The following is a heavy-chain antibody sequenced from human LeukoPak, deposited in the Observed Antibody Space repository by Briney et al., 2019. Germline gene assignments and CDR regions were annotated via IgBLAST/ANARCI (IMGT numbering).Heavy chain of an antibody. CDR1: GFTFDDYA. Sequence: GGSLRLSCAASGFTFDDYAMHWVRQAPGKGLEWVSGISGSGGSTYYADSVEGRFTISRDNSKNTLYLQMNSLRAEDTAVYYCAKGPDYDILTGYSPIDYWGQGTLVTVSS. J-gene: IGHJ4*02. D-gene: IGHD3-9*01. CDR3: AKGPDYDILTGYSPIDY. V-gene: IGHV3-23*01. CDR2: ISGSGGST.